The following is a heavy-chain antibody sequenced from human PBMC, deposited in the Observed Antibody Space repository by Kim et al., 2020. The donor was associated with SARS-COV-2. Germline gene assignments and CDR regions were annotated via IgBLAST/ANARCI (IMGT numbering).Heavy chain of an antibody. CDR3: ARPYGSGSYYPYYYYGMDV. Sequence: SETLSLTCTVSGGSISSSSYYWGWIRQPPGKGLEWIGSIYYSGSTYYNPSLKSRVTISVDTSKNQFSLKLSSVTAADTAVYYCARPYGSGSYYPYYYYGMDVWGQGTTVTVSS. D-gene: IGHD3-10*01. CDR1: GGSISSSSYY. V-gene: IGHV4-39*01. J-gene: IGHJ6*02. CDR2: IYYSGST.